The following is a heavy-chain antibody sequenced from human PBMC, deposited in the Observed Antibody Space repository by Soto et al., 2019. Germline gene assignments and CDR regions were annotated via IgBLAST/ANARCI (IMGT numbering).Heavy chain of an antibody. CDR1: GFTFNHYA. CDR3: TRVFAGNWDDDPSGGGSDI. D-gene: IGHD1-1*01. V-gene: IGHV3-23*01. Sequence: GGSLRLSCAASGFTFNHYAMTWVRQAPGKGLEWVSSLSGGGGGTYYADSVKGRFTISRDNSKSTLYLQMNSLRAEDTAVYYCTRVFAGNWDDDPSGGGSDIWGHGTMVTVSS. CDR2: LSGGGGGT. J-gene: IGHJ3*02.